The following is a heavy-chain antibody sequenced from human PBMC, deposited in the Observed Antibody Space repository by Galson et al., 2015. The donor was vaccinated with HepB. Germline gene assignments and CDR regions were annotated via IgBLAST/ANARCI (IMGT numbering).Heavy chain of an antibody. CDR3: VREILGGDDY. J-gene: IGHJ4*02. D-gene: IGHD2-21*01. CDR2: IRYDGGVK. Sequence: SLRLSCAASGFTFSNYWMTWVRQAPGRGPEWLTNIRYDGGVKNYVDSVRGRFTISRDNAKNSLYLQMNSLRAEDTAVYYCVREILGGDDYWGQGTQVTVSS. CDR1: GFTFSNYW. V-gene: IGHV3-7*03.